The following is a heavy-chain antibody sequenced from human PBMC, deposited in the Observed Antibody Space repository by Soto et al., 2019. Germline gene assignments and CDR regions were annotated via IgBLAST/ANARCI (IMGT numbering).Heavy chain of an antibody. V-gene: IGHV3-21*06. Sequence: GGSLRLSCAASGFTFTRYSSNWVRQAPGKGLEWVSSISSTTNYIYYGDSMKGRFTISRDNAKNSLYLEMSSLRAEDTPVYYCARESRDLTSNCDYWGQGNLVT. J-gene: IGHJ4*02. CDR2: ISSTTNYI. CDR3: ARESRDLTSNCDY. CDR1: GFTFTRYS.